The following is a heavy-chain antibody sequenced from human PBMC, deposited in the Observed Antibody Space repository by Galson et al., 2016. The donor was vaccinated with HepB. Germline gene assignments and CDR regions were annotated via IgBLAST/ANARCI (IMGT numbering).Heavy chain of an antibody. J-gene: IGHJ4*02. D-gene: IGHD5/OR15-5a*01. CDR1: GFTFSTYA. V-gene: IGHV3-23*01. CDR2: LSDDGVDT. CDR3: AKFRGGTKPVYHLDY. Sequence: SLRLSCAASGFTFSTYAMSWVRQPPGKGLEWVSLLSDDGVDTRYVDSVKGRFIISRDNSKNTLDLQMNSLRADDTAVYYCAKFRGGTKPVYHLDYWGQGTLVTASS.